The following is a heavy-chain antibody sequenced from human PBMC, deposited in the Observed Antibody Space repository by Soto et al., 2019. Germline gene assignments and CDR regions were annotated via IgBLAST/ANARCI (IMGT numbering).Heavy chain of an antibody. V-gene: IGHV3-23*01. CDR1: GFTFSSYA. D-gene: IGHD6-19*01. CDR2: ISGSGGST. J-gene: IGHJ4*02. CDR3: AKDPQWLVQRAYFDY. Sequence: AGGSLRLSCAASGFTFSSYAMSWVRQAPGKGLEWVSAISGSGGSTYYADSVKGRFTISRDNSKNTLYLQMNSLRAEDTAVYYCAKDPQWLVQRAYFDYWGQGTLVTVSS.